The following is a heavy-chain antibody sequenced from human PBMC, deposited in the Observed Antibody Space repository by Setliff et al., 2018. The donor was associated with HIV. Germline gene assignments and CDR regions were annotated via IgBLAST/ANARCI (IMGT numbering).Heavy chain of an antibody. J-gene: IGHJ4*02. CDR2: IHYDVSSK. V-gene: IGHV3-30*02. CDR1: GFTFSSYG. D-gene: IGHD3-9*01. Sequence: PGASLKISCAAFGFTFSSYGMHWVRQAPGKGLEWVAFIHYDVSSKYYGDSLKGLFTISRDTSRNTLYLQMNSLRDEDTAVYYCVRVVRYFDWLSLGPFDYWGQGTLVTVSS. CDR3: VRVVRYFDWLSLGPFDY.